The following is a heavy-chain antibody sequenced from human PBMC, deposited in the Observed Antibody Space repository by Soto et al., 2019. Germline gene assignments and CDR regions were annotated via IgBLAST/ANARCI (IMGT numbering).Heavy chain of an antibody. J-gene: IGHJ4*02. D-gene: IGHD5-18*01. Sequence: EVQLVESGGGLVQPGRSVRLSCAASGFTFDDYAMHWVRQAPGKGLEWVSGISWNSGSIGYADSVKGRFTISRDNAKNSLYLQMNSLRAEDTALYYCAKDVAGYSYGSPDFDYWGQGTLVTVSS. CDR3: AKDVAGYSYGSPDFDY. V-gene: IGHV3-9*01. CDR2: ISWNSGSI. CDR1: GFTFDDYA.